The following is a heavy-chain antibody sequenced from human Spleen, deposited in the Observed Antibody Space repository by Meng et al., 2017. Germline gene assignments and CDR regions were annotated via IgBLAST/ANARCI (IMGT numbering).Heavy chain of an antibody. D-gene: IGHD6-13*01. CDR1: GGIFTSYG. Sequence: QVERGTAGAGGRKAGATVKLSCKISGGIFTSYGISGVRQSPGAGLEWMGWISGYSGNTYYEPKFKRRVTMTKDTSTSTGYMKLRSMTSDDTAVYYCAQDESSSCANWFAAWGQGTLVTVSS. J-gene: IGHJ5*02. V-gene: IGHV1-18*01. CDR2: ISGYSGNT. CDR3: AQDESSSCANWFAA.